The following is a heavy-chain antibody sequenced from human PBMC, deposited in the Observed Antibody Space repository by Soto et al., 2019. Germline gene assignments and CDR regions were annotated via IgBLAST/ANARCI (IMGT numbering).Heavy chain of an antibody. V-gene: IGHV2-5*02. CDR2: IYWDDDK. CDR1: GFSLTTSGVG. Sequence: QITLNESGPTQVKPRQTLTLTCTFSGFSLTTSGVGVGWIRQSPGKAPQWLALIYWDDDKRYSPSLKSRLTITKDTAKNHVVLTMADLDPADTSTYYCAYRVLRTVFGLVTTTAIYFDFWGQGTPVAVSS. J-gene: IGHJ4*02. D-gene: IGHD3-3*01. CDR3: AYRVLRTVFGLVTTTAIYFDF.